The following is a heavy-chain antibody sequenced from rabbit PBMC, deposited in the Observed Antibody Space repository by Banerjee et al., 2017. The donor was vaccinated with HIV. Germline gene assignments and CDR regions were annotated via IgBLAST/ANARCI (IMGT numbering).Heavy chain of an antibody. CDR3: AREFVDGTSSGYGL. CDR2: IYAGSSGST. CDR1: GFSFSSGYY. D-gene: IGHD1-1*01. Sequence: QEQLTETGGDLGQPGASLTLTCTASGFSFSSGYYMCWVRQAPGKGLEWIACIYAGSSGSTYYASWVNGRFTISKTSSTTVTLQMTSLTAADTATYFCAREFVDGTSSGYGLWGQGTLVTVS. V-gene: IGHV1S45*01. J-gene: IGHJ3*01.